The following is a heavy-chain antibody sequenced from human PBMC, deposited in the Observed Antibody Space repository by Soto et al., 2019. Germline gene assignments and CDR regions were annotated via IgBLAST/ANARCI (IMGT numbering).Heavy chain of an antibody. CDR3: ARDKASSSGWRAPFDF. Sequence: SAPLSLTCIVSGGSISSGGYYWSWIRQHPGKCLEWIEYIFHTGATFYNPSLRSRVTMSVDTSKNLFSLKLSAVAAADTAVYFCARDKASSSGWRAPFDFWGQGILVTVSS. V-gene: IGHV4-31*03. CDR2: IFHTGAT. D-gene: IGHD6-19*01. CDR1: GGSISSGGYY. J-gene: IGHJ4*02.